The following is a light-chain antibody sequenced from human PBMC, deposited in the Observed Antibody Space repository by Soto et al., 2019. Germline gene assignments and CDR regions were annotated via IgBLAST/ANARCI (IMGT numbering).Light chain of an antibody. CDR3: QQYGSSGT. J-gene: IGKJ1*01. CDR1: QSVSSSY. CDR2: GAS. Sequence: EIVLTQSPGTLSLSPGERATLSCRASQSVSSSYFAWYQQKPGQAPRLLIYGASSRATGIPDRFSGSGSGTDFTLTIDRLEPEDFAVYYCQQYGSSGTFGQGTKVDIK. V-gene: IGKV3-20*01.